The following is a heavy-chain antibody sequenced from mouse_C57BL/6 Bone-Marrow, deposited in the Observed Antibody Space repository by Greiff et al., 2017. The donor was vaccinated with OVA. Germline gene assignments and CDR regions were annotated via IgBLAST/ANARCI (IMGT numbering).Heavy chain of an antibody. V-gene: IGHV1-5*01. CDR2: IYPGNSDT. CDR3: TRGWAYYSNHFDY. CDR1: GYTFTSYW. Sequence: DVQLQESGTVLARPGASVKMSCKTSGYTFTSYWMHWVKQRPGQGLEWIGAIYPGNSDTSYNQKFKGKAKLTAVTSASTAYMELSSLTNEDSAVYYCTRGWAYYSNHFDYWGQGTTLTVSS. D-gene: IGHD2-5*01. J-gene: IGHJ2*01.